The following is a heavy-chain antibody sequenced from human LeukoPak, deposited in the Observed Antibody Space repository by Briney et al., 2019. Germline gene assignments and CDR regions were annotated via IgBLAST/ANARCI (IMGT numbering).Heavy chain of an antibody. D-gene: IGHD3-22*01. Sequence: SDTLSLTCTVSGASIISDTYYWGWIRQPPGKGLEWIGSIYYSGSTYYSPSLKSRVTMSVDTSTNQFSLKLISVTAADTALYYCARNFYASSGYYLDDFYFDFWGQGTLVTVSS. V-gene: IGHV4-39*07. CDR2: IYYSGST. CDR3: ARNFYASSGYYLDDFYFDF. CDR1: GASIISDTYY. J-gene: IGHJ4*02.